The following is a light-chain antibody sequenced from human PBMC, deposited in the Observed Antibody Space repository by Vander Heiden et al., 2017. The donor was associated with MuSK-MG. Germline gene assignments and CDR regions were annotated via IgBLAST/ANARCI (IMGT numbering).Light chain of an antibody. V-gene: IGKV3-11*01. J-gene: IGKJ4*01. CDR1: QSVSSY. Sequence: EIVLTQSPATLSLSLGERATLSCRASQSVSSYLAWYQQKPGQAPMLLIYDASNRATGIPARFSGSGSRTDFTLTISSLEPEDFAVYYCQQRSNWPPLTFGGGTKVEIK. CDR3: QQRSNWPPLT. CDR2: DAS.